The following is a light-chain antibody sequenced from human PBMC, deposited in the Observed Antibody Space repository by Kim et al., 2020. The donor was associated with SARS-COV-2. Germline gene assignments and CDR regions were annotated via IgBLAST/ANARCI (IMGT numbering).Light chain of an antibody. CDR1: CSYSHYK. CDR3: GADHGSGSNFVV. CDR2: VGTGGIVG. J-gene: IGLJ2*01. V-gene: IGLV9-49*03. Sequence: LNSTLSCSYSHYKVDWCKQRPGKGPQFVMRVGTGGIVGSKGDGIPNRFSVLGSGLNRYLTIKNIQEEDESDYHCGADHGSGSNFVVFGGGTQLTVL.